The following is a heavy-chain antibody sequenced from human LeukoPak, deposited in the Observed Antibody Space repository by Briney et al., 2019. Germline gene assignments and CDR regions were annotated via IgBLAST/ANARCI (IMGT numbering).Heavy chain of an antibody. CDR3: AGGIGNCSSTSCRGDY. J-gene: IGHJ4*02. CDR1: GGSFSGYY. Sequence: SETLSLTCAVYGGSFSGYYWSWIRQPPGKGLEWIGEINHSGSTNYNPSLKSRVTISVDTSKNQFSLKLSSVTAADTAVYYCAGGIGNCSSTSCRGDYWGQGTLVTVSS. V-gene: IGHV4-34*01. CDR2: INHSGST. D-gene: IGHD2-2*01.